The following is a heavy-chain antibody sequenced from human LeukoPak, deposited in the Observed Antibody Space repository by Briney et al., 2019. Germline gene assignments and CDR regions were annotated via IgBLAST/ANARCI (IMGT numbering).Heavy chain of an antibody. Sequence: PSETLSLTCTVYGGSISSYHWSWVRRPPGKGLEWIGYSFSGSANYNPSLKSRVTISVDKSKNQFSLNLSSVTAADTAVYYCARDNWGSLDYWGQGILVTVSP. CDR3: ARDNWGSLDY. CDR1: GGSISSYH. CDR2: SFSGSA. J-gene: IGHJ4*02. V-gene: IGHV4-59*01. D-gene: IGHD7-27*01.